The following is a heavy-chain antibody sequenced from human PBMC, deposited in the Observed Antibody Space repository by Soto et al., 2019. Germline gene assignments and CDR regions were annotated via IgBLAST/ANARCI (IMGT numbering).Heavy chain of an antibody. CDR3: SSTVVTNYYYYGMDV. CDR2: FDPEDGET. Sequence: GASVKVSCKVSGYTLTELSMHWVREAPGKGLEWMGGFDPEDGETIYAQKFQGRVTMTEDTSTDTAYMELSSLRSEDTAVYYCSSTVVTNYYYYGMDVWGQGTTVTVSS. D-gene: IGHD2-15*01. V-gene: IGHV1-24*01. J-gene: IGHJ6*02. CDR1: GYTLTELS.